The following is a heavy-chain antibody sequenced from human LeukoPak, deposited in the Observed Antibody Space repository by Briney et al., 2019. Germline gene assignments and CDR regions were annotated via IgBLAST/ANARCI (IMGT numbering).Heavy chain of an antibody. V-gene: IGHV4-39*01. CDR3: AIRYDYGDYFNWFDP. Sequence: PSETLSLTCSVSGGSISSSSYYWGWIRQPPGKGLEWIGSIHYNGNTYYNPSLTSRVAISVDTSKNQLSLKLSPVTAADTAVYYCAIRYDYGDYFNWFDPWGQGTLVTVSS. D-gene: IGHD4-17*01. J-gene: IGHJ5*02. CDR1: GGSISSSSYY. CDR2: IHYNGNT.